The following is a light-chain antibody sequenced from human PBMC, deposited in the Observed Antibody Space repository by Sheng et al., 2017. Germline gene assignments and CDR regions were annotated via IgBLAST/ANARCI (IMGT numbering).Light chain of an antibody. CDR1: QSISTF. J-gene: IGKJ5*01. Sequence: DIQMTQSPSSLSASVGDRVTITCRASQSISTFLNWYQQKPGKAPKLLIYSASSLQSGVPSRFSGSGSETDFTLTISSLQPEDVATYFCQQGYSTLITFGQGTRLEIK. CDR2: SAS. CDR3: QQGYSTLIT. V-gene: IGKV1-39*01.